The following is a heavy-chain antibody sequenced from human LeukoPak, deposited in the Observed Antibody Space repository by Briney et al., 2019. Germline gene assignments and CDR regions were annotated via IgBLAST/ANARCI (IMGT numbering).Heavy chain of an antibody. Sequence: PSETLSLTCALYGEPFSGYYWSWIRQPPGKGLEGLGEINNSGSTNYNPSLKSRVTISVDTSKNQFSLKLSSVTAADRAVYYCASPYSRDWGQGTLVTVSS. V-gene: IGHV4-34*01. CDR3: ASPYSRD. D-gene: IGHD6-13*01. CDR2: INNSGST. CDR1: GEPFSGYY. J-gene: IGHJ4*02.